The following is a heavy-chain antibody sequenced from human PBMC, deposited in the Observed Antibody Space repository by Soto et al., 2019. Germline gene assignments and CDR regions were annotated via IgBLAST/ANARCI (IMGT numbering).Heavy chain of an antibody. J-gene: IGHJ5*02. CDR2: ISAYNGNT. V-gene: IGHV1-18*01. D-gene: IGHD3-3*01. CDR3: AKTAPNNYDFWSGYFWFDP. CDR1: GYTFTSYG. Sequence: ASVKVSCQASGYTFTSYGISWVRQAPGQGLEWMGWISAYNGNTNYAQKLQGRVTMTTDTSTSTAYMELRSLRSDDTAVYYCAKTAPNNYDFWSGYFWFDPWGQGTLVTVS.